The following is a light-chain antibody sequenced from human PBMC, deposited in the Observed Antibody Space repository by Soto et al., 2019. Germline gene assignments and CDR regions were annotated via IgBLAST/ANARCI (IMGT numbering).Light chain of an antibody. Sequence: DIPVTQSPSSLSASVGDRVTITCRASQSISNYLNWYQLKPGKAPKLLIYAASSLQSGVPSRFSGSGSGTDFTLTISSLQPEDFATYYCQQSYSTPWTFGQGTKVEIK. J-gene: IGKJ1*01. CDR3: QQSYSTPWT. V-gene: IGKV1-39*01. CDR2: AAS. CDR1: QSISNY.